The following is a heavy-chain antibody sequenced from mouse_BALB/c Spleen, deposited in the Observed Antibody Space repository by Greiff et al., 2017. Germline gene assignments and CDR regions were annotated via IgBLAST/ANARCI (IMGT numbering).Heavy chain of an antibody. CDR2: INPSTGYT. CDR1: GYTFTSYW. V-gene: IGHV1-7*01. D-gene: IGHD4-1*01. J-gene: IGHJ3*01. CDR3: ARLANWDEGFAY. Sequence: QVQLKQSGAELAKPGASVKMSCKASGYTFTSYWMHWVKQRPGQGLEWIGYINPSTGYTEYNQKFKDKATLTADKSSSTAYMQLSSLTSEDSAVYYCARLANWDEGFAYWGQGTLVTISA.